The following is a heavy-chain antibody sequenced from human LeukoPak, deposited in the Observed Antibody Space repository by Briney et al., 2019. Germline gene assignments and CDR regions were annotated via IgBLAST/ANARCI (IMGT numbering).Heavy chain of an antibody. Sequence: GGSLRLSCAASGFTFNTYMNWVRQAPGKGLEWVSYVSSSSSIIYYADSVKGRFAVSRDNAKNTLYLQMNSLRAEDTAVYYCATDRNSGKYYDYWGQGTLVTVSS. D-gene: IGHD1-26*01. J-gene: IGHJ4*02. CDR1: GFTFNTY. V-gene: IGHV3-48*01. CDR3: ATDRNSGKYYDY. CDR2: VSSSSSII.